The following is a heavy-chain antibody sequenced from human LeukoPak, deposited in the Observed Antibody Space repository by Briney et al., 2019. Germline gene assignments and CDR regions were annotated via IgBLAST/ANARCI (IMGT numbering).Heavy chain of an antibody. CDR1: GYSFTSYW. J-gene: IGHJ3*02. CDR2: IYPGDSDT. V-gene: IGHV5-51*01. D-gene: IGHD3-9*01. Sequence: GESLKISCKGSGYSFTSYWIGWVRQMPGKGLEWMGIIYPGDSDTRYIPSFQGQVTISADKSISTAYLQWSSLKASDTAMYYCARLSTGYYSHDAFDIWGQGTMVTVSS. CDR3: ARLSTGYYSHDAFDI.